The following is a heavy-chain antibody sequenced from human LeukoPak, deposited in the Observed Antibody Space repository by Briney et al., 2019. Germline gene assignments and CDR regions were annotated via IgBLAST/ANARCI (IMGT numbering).Heavy chain of an antibody. D-gene: IGHD3-22*01. J-gene: IGHJ4*02. Sequence: PGGSLRLSCAASGFTFSSYVMRWVRQAPGKGLQWVSAISGSGDSTDYADSVKGRSTISRDNSKNIVFLQMSSLRADDTAIYYCARQVGFCSDSTCYFDYWGQGALVTVSS. CDR2: ISGSGDST. CDR1: GFTFSSYV. V-gene: IGHV3-23*01. CDR3: ARQVGFCSDSTCYFDY.